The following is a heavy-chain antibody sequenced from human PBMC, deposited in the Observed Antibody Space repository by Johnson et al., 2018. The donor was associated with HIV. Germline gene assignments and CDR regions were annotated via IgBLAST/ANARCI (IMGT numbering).Heavy chain of an antibody. D-gene: IGHD3-16*02. V-gene: IGHV3-66*03. CDR3: ARVIRAFDI. J-gene: IGHJ3*02. CDR1: GFIVTNYY. Sequence: VQLVESGGGLIQPGGSVRLSCVASGFIVTNYYMSWVRQAPGKGLEWVSVIYGNERTFYADSVRGRFTISGDNSKNTLYLQMNSLRAEDTAVYYCARVIRAFDIWGQGTMVTVSS. CDR2: IYGNERT.